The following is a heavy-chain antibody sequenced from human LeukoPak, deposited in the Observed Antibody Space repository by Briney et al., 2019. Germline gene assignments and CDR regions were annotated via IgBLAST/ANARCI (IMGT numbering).Heavy chain of an antibody. V-gene: IGHV4-38-2*02. CDR3: ARDLPRGYYYMDV. J-gene: IGHJ6*03. CDR1: GYSLSSGYY. Sequence: SSETLSLTCTVSGYSLSSGYYWGWIRQPPGKGLEWIGSVDHSGGTYYNPSLRSRVSISVDTSKNQFSLKLSSVTAADTAVYYCARDLPRGYYYMDVWGKGTTVTISS. D-gene: IGHD3-10*01. CDR2: VDHSGGT.